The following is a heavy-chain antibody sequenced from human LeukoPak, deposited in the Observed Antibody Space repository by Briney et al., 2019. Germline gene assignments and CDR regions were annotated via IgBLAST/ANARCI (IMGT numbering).Heavy chain of an antibody. J-gene: IGHJ4*02. V-gene: IGHV1-46*01. D-gene: IGHD6-19*01. CDR3: ARDRWGSSGGKGY. Sequence: ASVKVSCKASGYTFTSYYMYWVRQAPGQGLEWMGIINPSGGSTRYAQKLQGRVTMTTDTSTSTAYMELRSLRSDDTAVYYCARDRWGSSGGKGYWGQGTLVTVSS. CDR2: INPSGGST. CDR1: GYTFTSYY.